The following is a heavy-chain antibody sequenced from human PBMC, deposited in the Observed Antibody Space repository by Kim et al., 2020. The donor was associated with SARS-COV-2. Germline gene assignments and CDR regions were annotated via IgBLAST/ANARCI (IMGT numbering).Heavy chain of an antibody. D-gene: IGHD3-3*01. CDR2: ISAYNGNT. CDR3: ARINDFWSGPRRFDY. J-gene: IGHJ4*02. Sequence: ASVKVSCKASGYTFTSYGISWVRQAPGQGLEWMGWISAYNGNTNYAQKLQGRVTMTTDTSTSTAYMELRSLRSDDTAVYYCARINDFWSGPRRFDYWGQGTLVTVSS. CDR1: GYTFTSYG. V-gene: IGHV1-18*01.